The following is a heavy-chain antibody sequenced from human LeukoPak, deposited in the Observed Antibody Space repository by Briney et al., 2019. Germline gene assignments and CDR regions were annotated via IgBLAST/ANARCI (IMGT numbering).Heavy chain of an antibody. V-gene: IGHV4-30-2*01. J-gene: IGHJ5*02. CDR1: GGSISSGGYY. D-gene: IGHD2-2*02. CDR2: IYHGGST. Sequence: SQTLSLTCTVSGGSISSGGYYWSWIRQPPGKGLEWIGYIYHGGSTYYNPSLKSRVTISVDRSKNQFSLKLSSVTAADTAVYYCARDPGDCSSTSCYRWFDPWGQGTLVTVSS. CDR3: ARDPGDCSSTSCYRWFDP.